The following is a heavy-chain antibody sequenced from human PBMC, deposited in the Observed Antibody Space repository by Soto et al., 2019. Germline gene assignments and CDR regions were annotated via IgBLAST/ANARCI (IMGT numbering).Heavy chain of an antibody. CDR2: TYYRSKWYN. D-gene: IGHD2-2*01. V-gene: IGHV6-1*01. CDR3: ARGVGWNQLLYFDY. Sequence: SPTLSLTCAISGDSVSSNSAAWNWIRQSPSRGLEWLGRTYYRSKWYNDYAVSVKSRITINPDTSKNQFSLQLNSVTPEDTAVYYCARGVGWNQLLYFDYWGQGTLVTVSS. CDR1: GDSVSSNSAA. J-gene: IGHJ4*02.